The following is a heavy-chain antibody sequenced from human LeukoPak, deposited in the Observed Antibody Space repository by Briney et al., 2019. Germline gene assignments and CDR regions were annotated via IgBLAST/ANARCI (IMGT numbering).Heavy chain of an antibody. CDR1: GYSISSGYY. CDR3: ARASGSYGSGSYYYYGMDV. CDR2: IFHSGST. Sequence: PSETLSLTCAVSGYSISSGYYWGWIRQPPGKGLEWIGSIFHSGSTYYNPSLKSRDNMSVDTSKNQISLKLSSVTAADTAVYYCARASGSYGSGSYYYYGMDVWGKGTTVTVSS. D-gene: IGHD3-10*01. V-gene: IGHV4-38-2*01. J-gene: IGHJ6*04.